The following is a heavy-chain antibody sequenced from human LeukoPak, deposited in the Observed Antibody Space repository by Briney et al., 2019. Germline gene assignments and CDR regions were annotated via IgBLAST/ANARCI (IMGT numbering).Heavy chain of an antibody. D-gene: IGHD3-10*01. Sequence: SETLSLTCTVSGGSISSSSYYWGWIRQPPGKGLEWIGSIYYSGSTYYNPSLKSRVAISVDTSKNQFSLKLSSVTAADTAVYYCARRRGYYYGSGSSRTVNWFDPWGQGTLVTVSS. CDR3: ARRRGYYYGSGSSRTVNWFDP. J-gene: IGHJ5*02. V-gene: IGHV4-39*07. CDR1: GGSISSSSYY. CDR2: IYYSGST.